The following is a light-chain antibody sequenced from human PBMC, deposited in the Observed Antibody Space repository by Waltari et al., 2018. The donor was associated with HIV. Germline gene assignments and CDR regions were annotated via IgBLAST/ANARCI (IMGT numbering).Light chain of an antibody. CDR3: CSYADTYFVL. Sequence: QSALTQPRSVSGSTGQSVTISCTGTSSYAGAYNFVSWYPHHPNKGPKLLIYDVNKRPSGVPDRFSGSKSGNTASLTISGLQAEDEADYYCCSYADTYFVLFGGRTKLTVL. CDR2: DVN. V-gene: IGLV2-11*01. CDR1: SSYAGAYNF. J-gene: IGLJ2*01.